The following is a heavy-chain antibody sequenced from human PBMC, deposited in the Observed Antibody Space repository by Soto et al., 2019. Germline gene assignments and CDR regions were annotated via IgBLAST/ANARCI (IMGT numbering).Heavy chain of an antibody. J-gene: IGHJ5*02. CDR3: ARAGGTFFGWFPTNLGFDP. CDR1: GGSISSGDYY. Sequence: PSETLSLTCTVSGGSISSGDYYWSWIRQPPGKGLEWIGYIYYSGGTYYNPSLKSRVTISVDTSKNQFSLKLSSVTAADTAVYYCARAGGTFFGWFPTNLGFDPWGQGTLVTVSS. D-gene: IGHD3-3*01. V-gene: IGHV4-30-4*01. CDR2: IYYSGGT.